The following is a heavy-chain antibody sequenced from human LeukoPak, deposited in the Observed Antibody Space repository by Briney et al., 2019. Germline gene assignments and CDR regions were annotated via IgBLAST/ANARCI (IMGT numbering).Heavy chain of an antibody. CDR1: GIPFSDYY. J-gene: IGHJ4*02. CDR2: ISSSSSYT. V-gene: IGHV3-11*03. D-gene: IGHD6-13*01. Sequence: GGSLRLYCVVSGIPFSDYYMNWIRQAPGKGLEWMSYISSSSSYTDYADSVKGRFTISRDNAKSALYLQMNSLRLEDTAVYYCAAGTAADFWGQGTLVTVSS. CDR3: AAGTAADF.